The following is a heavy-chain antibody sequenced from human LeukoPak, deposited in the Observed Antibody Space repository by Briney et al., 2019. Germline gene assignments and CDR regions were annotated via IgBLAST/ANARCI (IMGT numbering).Heavy chain of an antibody. J-gene: IGHJ6*03. CDR1: GFTFSSYW. CDR2: IKQDGSEK. CDR3: ARLKTYYDFWSGYYRPDYYYYYMDV. V-gene: IGHV3-7*01. D-gene: IGHD3-3*01. Sequence: GGSLRLSCAASGFTFSSYWMSWVRQAPGKGLEWVANIKQDGSEKYYVDSVKGRFTISRDNAKNSLYLQMNSLRAEDTAVYYCARLKTYYDFWSGYYRPDYYYYYMDVWGKGTTATVSS.